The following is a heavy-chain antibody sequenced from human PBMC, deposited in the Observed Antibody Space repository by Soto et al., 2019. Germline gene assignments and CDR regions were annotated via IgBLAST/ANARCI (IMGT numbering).Heavy chain of an antibody. D-gene: IGHD6-19*01. J-gene: IGHJ4*02. CDR1: GFTFSSYS. Sequence: EVQLVESGGGLVKPGGSLRLSCAASGFTFSSYSMNWVRQAPGKGLEWVSSISSSSSYIYYADSVKGRFTISRDNAKNSLYLQMNSLRAEDTAVYYCARDHSLIAVGPDYWGQGTLVTVSS. CDR3: ARDHSLIAVGPDY. CDR2: ISSSSSYI. V-gene: IGHV3-21*01.